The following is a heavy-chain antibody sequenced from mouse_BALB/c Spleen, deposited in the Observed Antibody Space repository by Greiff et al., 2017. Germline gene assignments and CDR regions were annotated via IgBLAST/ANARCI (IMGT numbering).Heavy chain of an antibody. V-gene: IGHV14-3*02. D-gene: IGHD1-1*01. Sequence: EVQVVESGAELVKPGASVKLSCTASGFNIKDTYMHWVKQRPEQGLEWIGRIDPANGNTKYDPKFQGKATITADTSSNTAYLQLSSLTSEDTAVYYCARLYYGSSYYAMDYWGQGTSVTVSS. J-gene: IGHJ4*01. CDR3: ARLYYGSSYYAMDY. CDR1: GFNIKDTY. CDR2: IDPANGNT.